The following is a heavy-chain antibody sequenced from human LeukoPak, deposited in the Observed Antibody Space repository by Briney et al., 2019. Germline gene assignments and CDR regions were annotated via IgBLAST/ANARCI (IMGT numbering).Heavy chain of an antibody. D-gene: IGHD2-15*01. CDR3: ASGARAGFDY. Sequence: KPSETLSLTCAVYGGSLSGYYWSWIRQPPGKGLEWIGEINHSGSTNYNPSLKSRVTISVDTSKNQFSLKLSSVTAADTAVYYCASGARAGFDYWGQGTLVTVSS. CDR1: GGSLSGYY. CDR2: INHSGST. J-gene: IGHJ4*02. V-gene: IGHV4-34*01.